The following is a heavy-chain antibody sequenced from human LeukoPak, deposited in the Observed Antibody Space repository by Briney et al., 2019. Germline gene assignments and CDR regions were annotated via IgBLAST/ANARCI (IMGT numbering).Heavy chain of an antibody. Sequence: SVKVSCKASGGTFSSYAISWVLQAPGHGLEWMGRIIPIFGTANYAQKFQGRVTITTDESTSTAYMELSSLRSEDTAVYYCARGYLGIDYYCYYYMDVWGKGTTVTVSS. CDR1: GGTFSSYA. V-gene: IGHV1-69*05. CDR3: ARGYLGIDYYCYYYMDV. D-gene: IGHD7-27*01. CDR2: IIPIFGTA. J-gene: IGHJ6*03.